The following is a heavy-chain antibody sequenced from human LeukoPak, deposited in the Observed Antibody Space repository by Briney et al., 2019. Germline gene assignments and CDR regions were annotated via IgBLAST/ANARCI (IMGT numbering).Heavy chain of an antibody. CDR3: AARRDFWSGFGGPLVMFNP. V-gene: IGHV4-39*01. Sequence: SETLSLSCTVSGGSISNSNYYWAWIRQPPGKGLEWIGSMYYSGSTYYNPSLKSRVTMSLDTSKNQFSLKLSSVTAADTAVYYCAARRDFWSGFGGPLVMFNPWGQGILVTVSS. D-gene: IGHD3-3*01. CDR2: MYYSGST. CDR1: GGSISNSNYY. J-gene: IGHJ5*02.